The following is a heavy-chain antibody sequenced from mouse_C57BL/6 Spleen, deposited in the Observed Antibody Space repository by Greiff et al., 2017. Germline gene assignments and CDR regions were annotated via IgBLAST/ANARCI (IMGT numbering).Heavy chain of an antibody. D-gene: IGHD2-4*01. Sequence: QVQLKQSGAELVRPGASVTLSCKASGYTFTDYEMHWVKQTPVHGLEWIGAIDPETGGTAYNQKFKGKAILTADKSSSTAYMELRSLTSEDSAVYYCTREGLYDYDSYAMDYWGQGTSVTVSS. CDR3: TREGLYDYDSYAMDY. J-gene: IGHJ4*01. V-gene: IGHV1-15*01. CDR1: GYTFTDYE. CDR2: IDPETGGT.